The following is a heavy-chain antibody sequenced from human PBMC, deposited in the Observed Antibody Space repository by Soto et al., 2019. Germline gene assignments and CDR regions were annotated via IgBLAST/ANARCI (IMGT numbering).Heavy chain of an antibody. CDR1: GGSISSSSYY. V-gene: IGHV4-39*01. Sequence: QLQLQESGPGLVKPSETLSLTCTVSGGSISSSSYYWGWIRQPPGKGLEWIGSIYYSGSTYYNPSLKSRVTISVDTSKNQFSLKLSSVTAADTAVYYCARRSYQLPFDYWGQGTLVTVSS. CDR2: IYYSGST. D-gene: IGHD2-2*01. J-gene: IGHJ4*02. CDR3: ARRSYQLPFDY.